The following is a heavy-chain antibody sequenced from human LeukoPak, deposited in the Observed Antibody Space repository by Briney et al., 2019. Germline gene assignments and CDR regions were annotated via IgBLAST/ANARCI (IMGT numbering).Heavy chain of an antibody. CDR3: TRDFYGIDY. V-gene: IGHV3-74*01. Sequence: PGGSLRLSCAASGFTFTDYWMHWVRQAPGKGLVWVSRINGDGSGTSYADSVKGRFTISRDNAKNTVYLQMNSLRAEDTAVYYCTRDFYGIDYRGQGTLVTVSS. CDR1: GFTFTDYW. D-gene: IGHD3-10*01. CDR2: INGDGSGT. J-gene: IGHJ4*02.